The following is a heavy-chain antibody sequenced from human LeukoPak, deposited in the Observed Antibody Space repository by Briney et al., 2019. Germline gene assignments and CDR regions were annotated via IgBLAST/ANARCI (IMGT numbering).Heavy chain of an antibody. Sequence: ASVKVSCTASGYTFTGNYMHWVRQAPGQGLEWMGRINPNSGGTNYAQKFQGRVTMTKDTSISTAYMELSRLRFDDTAVYFCARDRSAVAGTATFWGQGTLVTVSS. CDR3: ARDRSAVAGTATF. J-gene: IGHJ4*02. D-gene: IGHD6-19*01. CDR2: INPNSGGT. V-gene: IGHV1-2*06. CDR1: GYTFTGNY.